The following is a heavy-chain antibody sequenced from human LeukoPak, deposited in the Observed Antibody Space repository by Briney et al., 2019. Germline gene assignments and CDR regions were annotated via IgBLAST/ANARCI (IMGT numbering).Heavy chain of an antibody. V-gene: IGHV1-46*01. CDR2: INPSGGST. D-gene: IGHD3-22*01. CDR1: GYTFTSYY. CDR3: ARDDNLAKNTMIQGY. Sequence: PRASVKVSCKASGYTFTSYYMHWVRQAPGQGLEWMGMINPSGGSTSYAQKFQGRVTMTRDTSTSTVYMELSSLRSEDTAVYYCARDDNLAKNTMIQGYWGQGTLVTVSS. J-gene: IGHJ4*02.